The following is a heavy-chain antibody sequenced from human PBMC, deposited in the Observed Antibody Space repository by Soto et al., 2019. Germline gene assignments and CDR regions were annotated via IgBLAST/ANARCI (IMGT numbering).Heavy chain of an antibody. J-gene: IGHJ5*02. CDR2: INAGNGNT. CDR1: GYTFTSYA. D-gene: IGHD4-17*01. V-gene: IGHV1-3*01. CDR3: ARVLNGHGEAPAGFDP. Sequence: GASVKVSCKASGYTFTSYAMHWVRQAPGQRLEWMGWINAGNGNTKYSQKFQGRVTITRDTSASTAYMELSSLRSEDTAVYYCARVLNGHGEAPAGFDPWGQGTLVTVSS.